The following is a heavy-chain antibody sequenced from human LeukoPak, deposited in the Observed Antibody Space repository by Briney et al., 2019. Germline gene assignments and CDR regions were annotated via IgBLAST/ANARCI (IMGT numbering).Heavy chain of an antibody. V-gene: IGHV1-69*05. Sequence: GSSVKVSCKASGGTFSSYAISWVRQAPGQGLEWMGGIIPIFGTANYAQKFQGRVTITTDESTSTAYMGLSSLRSEDTAVYYCARDLRSYDSSGNAFDIWGQGTMVTVSS. J-gene: IGHJ3*02. CDR3: ARDLRSYDSSGNAFDI. CDR2: IIPIFGTA. CDR1: GGTFSSYA. D-gene: IGHD3-22*01.